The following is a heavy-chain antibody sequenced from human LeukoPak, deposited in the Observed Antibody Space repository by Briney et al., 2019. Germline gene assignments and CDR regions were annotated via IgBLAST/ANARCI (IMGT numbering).Heavy chain of an antibody. J-gene: IGHJ6*02. Sequence: GGSLRLSCAASGFTFSSYNMNWVRQALGKGLEWVSYISSSSSTIYYADSVKGRFTISRDNAKNSLYLQMNSLRAEDTAVYYCARDLRIAVAEPYYYYYGMDVWGQGTTVTVSS. CDR2: ISSSSSTI. D-gene: IGHD6-19*01. CDR3: ARDLRIAVAEPYYYYYGMDV. CDR1: GFTFSSYN. V-gene: IGHV3-48*04.